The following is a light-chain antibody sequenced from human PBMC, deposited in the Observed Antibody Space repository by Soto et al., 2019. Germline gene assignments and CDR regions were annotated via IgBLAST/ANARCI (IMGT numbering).Light chain of an antibody. V-gene: IGKV3-15*01. CDR2: GAC. Sequence: EIVLTQCPAPLSLSPGERATLSGRVSQSVSSNVAWYQQKPGQAPRVLSYGACTRATGIPARFSGSGSGTEFTLTISSLQSEDFAVYYCQQYNNGPPWTFGQGTNVDI. CDR3: QQYNNGPPWT. CDR1: QSVSSN. J-gene: IGKJ1*01.